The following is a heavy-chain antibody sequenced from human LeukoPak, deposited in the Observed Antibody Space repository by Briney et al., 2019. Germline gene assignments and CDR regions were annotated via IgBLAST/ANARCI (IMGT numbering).Heavy chain of an antibody. Sequence: PGGSLRLSCAGSGFTFTSYWMSWVRQAPGKGLEWVANIKQDGSEKYYVDSVKGRFTISRDNVKNSLYLQMNSLRAEDTAVYYCARDASGGYFDYWGQGTLVTVSS. CDR3: ARDASGGYFDY. D-gene: IGHD3-10*01. CDR1: GFTFTSYW. CDR2: IKQDGSEK. V-gene: IGHV3-7*05. J-gene: IGHJ4*02.